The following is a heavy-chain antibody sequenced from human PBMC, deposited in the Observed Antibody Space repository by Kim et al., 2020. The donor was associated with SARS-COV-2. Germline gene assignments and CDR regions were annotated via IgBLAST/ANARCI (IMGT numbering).Heavy chain of an antibody. CDR1: GGSISSYY. V-gene: IGHV4-59*01. CDR3: ARDSRSWFVMEGYFDY. J-gene: IGHJ4*02. Sequence: SETLSLTCTVSGGSISSYYWSWIRQPPGKGLEWIGYIYYSGSTNYNPSLKSRVTISVDTSKNQFSLKLSSVTAADTAVYYCARDSRSWFVMEGYFDYWGQGTLVTVSS. CDR2: IYYSGST. D-gene: IGHD3-10*01.